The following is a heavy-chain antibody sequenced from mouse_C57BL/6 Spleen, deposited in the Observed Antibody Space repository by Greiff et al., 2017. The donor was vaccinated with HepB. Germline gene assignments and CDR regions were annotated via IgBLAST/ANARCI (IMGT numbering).Heavy chain of an antibody. Sequence: QVQLQQPGAELVKPGASVKLSCKASGYTFTSYWMQWVKQRPGQGLEWIGEIDPSDSYTNYNQKFKGKATLTVDTSSSTAYMQLSSLPSEDSAVYYCARSSRDYWGQGTTLTVSS. CDR3: ARSSRDY. CDR2: IDPSDSYT. CDR1: GYTFTSYW. J-gene: IGHJ2*01. V-gene: IGHV1-50*01.